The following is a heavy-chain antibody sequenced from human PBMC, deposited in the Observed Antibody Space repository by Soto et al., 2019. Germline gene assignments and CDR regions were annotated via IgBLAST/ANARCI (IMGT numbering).Heavy chain of an antibody. CDR1: GFTFSDYY. J-gene: IGHJ6*03. V-gene: IGHV3-11*01. CDR2: ISSSGSTI. Sequence: PGGSLRLSCAASGFTFSDYYMSWIRQAPGKGLEWVSYISSSGSTIYYADSVKGRFTISRDNAKNSLYLQMNSLIAEDTAVYYCARDSPYYYYMDVWGKGTTVTVSS. CDR3: ARDSPYYYYMDV.